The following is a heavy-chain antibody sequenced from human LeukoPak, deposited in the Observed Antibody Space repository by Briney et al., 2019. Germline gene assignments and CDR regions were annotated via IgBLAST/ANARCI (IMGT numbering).Heavy chain of an antibody. CDR1: GGSISSYY. V-gene: IGHV4-59*01. D-gene: IGHD6-19*01. CDR2: IYYSGST. J-gene: IGHJ5*02. Sequence: SETLSLTCTVSGGSISSYYWSWIRQPPGKGLEWIGYIYYSGSTNYNPSLKSRVTISVDTSKNQFSLKLSSVTAADTAVYYCARDLPGSGWYENWFDPWGQGTLVTVSS. CDR3: ARDLPGSGWYENWFDP.